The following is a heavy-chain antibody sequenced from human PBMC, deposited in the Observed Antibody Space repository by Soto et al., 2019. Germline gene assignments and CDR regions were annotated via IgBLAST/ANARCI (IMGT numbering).Heavy chain of an antibody. CDR2: IYPGDSDT. CDR1: GYSFTSYW. J-gene: IGHJ5*02. V-gene: IGHV5-51*01. D-gene: IGHD2-2*01. Sequence: GESLKISCKGSGYSFTSYWIGWVRQMPGKGLEWMGIIYPGDSDTRYSPSFQGQVTISADKSISTAYLQWSSLKASDTAMYYCARVGVVPAASLNWFDPWGQGTQVTVSS. CDR3: ARVGVVPAASLNWFDP.